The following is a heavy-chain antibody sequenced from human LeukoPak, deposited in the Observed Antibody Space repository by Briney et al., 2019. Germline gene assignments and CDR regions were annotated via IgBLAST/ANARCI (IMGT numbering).Heavy chain of an antibody. D-gene: IGHD6-19*01. CDR1: GFTFSSYS. CDR2: ISSSSSYI. J-gene: IGHJ4*02. Sequence: PGGSLRLSCAASGFTFSSYSMTWVRQAPGKGLEWVSSISSSSSYIYYADSVKGRFTISRDNAKNSLYLQMNSLRAEDTAVYYCARASEEQWLAYYFDYWGQGTLVTVSS. V-gene: IGHV3-21*01. CDR3: ARASEEQWLAYYFDY.